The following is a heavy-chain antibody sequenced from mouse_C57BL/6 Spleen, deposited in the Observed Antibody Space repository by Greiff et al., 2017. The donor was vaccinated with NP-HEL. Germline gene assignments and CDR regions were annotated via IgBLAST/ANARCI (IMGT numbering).Heavy chain of an antibody. V-gene: IGHV1-69*01. Sequence: QVQLQQSGAELVMPGASVKLSCKASGYTFTSYWMHWVTQRPGQGLEWIGEIDPSDSYTNYNHKFKGKSTLTVAKSSSTAYMQLSSLTSEDAAVYYFSRWDWDGAWFAYWGQGTLVTVSA. CDR1: GYTFTSYW. J-gene: IGHJ3*01. D-gene: IGHD4-1*01. CDR2: IDPSDSYT. CDR3: SRWDWDGAWFAY.